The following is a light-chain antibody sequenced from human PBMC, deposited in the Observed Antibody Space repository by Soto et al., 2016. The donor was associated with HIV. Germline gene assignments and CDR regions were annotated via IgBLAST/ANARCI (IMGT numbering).Light chain of an antibody. CDR1: TLTRYY. CDR2: DES. J-gene: IGLJ3*02. Sequence: SSDLTQDPAVSVALGQTVTITCQGDTLTRYYASWYYQKPGQAPVFVMFDESNRPSGIPERFFGSRSGDTASLTITGAQAEDEAVYYCNSRDNSGLHVVFGGGTKLTV. V-gene: IGLV3-19*01. CDR3: NSRDNSGLHVV.